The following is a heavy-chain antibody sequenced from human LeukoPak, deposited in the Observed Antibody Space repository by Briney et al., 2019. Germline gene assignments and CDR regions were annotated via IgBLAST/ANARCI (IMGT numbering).Heavy chain of an antibody. D-gene: IGHD6-13*01. CDR1: GFTLSNAW. CDR2: IKSKTDGGTT. Sequence: PGGSLRLSCAASGFTLSNAWMSWVRQAPGKGLEWVGRIKSKTDGGTTDYAAPVKGRFTISRDDSKNTLYLQMNSLKTEDTAVYYCTVSGYSSSWYAFGYWGQGTLVTVSS. V-gene: IGHV3-15*01. J-gene: IGHJ4*02. CDR3: TVSGYSSSWYAFGY.